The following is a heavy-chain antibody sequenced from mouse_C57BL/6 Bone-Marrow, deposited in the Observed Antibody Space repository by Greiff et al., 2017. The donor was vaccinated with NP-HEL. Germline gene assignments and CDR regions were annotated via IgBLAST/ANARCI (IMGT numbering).Heavy chain of an antibody. CDR3: ASNCGAMDY. D-gene: IGHD4-1*01. J-gene: IGHJ4*01. V-gene: IGHV3-6*01. CDR1: GYSFTSGYY. Sequence: EVHLQESGPGLVKPSQSLSLTCSVTGYSFTSGYYWNWIRQFPGNKLEWMGYISYDGSNNYNPSLKNPIPITLDTSKTQFFRKLNSVTTEDAATYYCASNCGAMDYWGQGTSVTVSS. CDR2: ISYDGSN.